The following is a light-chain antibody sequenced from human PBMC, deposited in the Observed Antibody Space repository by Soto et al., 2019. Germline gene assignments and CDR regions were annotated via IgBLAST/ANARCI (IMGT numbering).Light chain of an antibody. Sequence: EIVLTQSPGTLSLSPGERATLSCRASQSVSSSFLAWYQQKPGQAPRLLIYGASSRATGIPDRFSGSGSGTDFTLTISRLEPEDFAVYYCQQYASSPRTFSQGTKVEIK. CDR2: GAS. V-gene: IGKV3-20*01. J-gene: IGKJ1*01. CDR3: QQYASSPRT. CDR1: QSVSSSF.